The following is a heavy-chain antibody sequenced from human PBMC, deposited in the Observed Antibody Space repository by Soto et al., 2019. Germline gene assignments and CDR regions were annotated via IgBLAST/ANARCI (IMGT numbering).Heavy chain of an antibody. CDR1: GYTFTSYD. D-gene: IGHD6-13*01. Sequence: QVQLVQSGAEVKKPGASVKVSCKASGYTFTSYDINWVRQATGQGLEWMGWMNPNSGNTGYAQKFQGRVTMTRNTSISTAYMGRSSLRSEDTAVYYCARRAYSSSWYGRYNWFDPWGQGTLVPVSS. V-gene: IGHV1-8*01. CDR2: MNPNSGNT. CDR3: ARRAYSSSWYGRYNWFDP. J-gene: IGHJ5*02.